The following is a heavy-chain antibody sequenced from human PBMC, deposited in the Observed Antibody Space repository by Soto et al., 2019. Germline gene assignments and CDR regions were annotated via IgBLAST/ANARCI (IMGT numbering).Heavy chain of an antibody. CDR2: IIPITATA. CDR3: ARSQGSSTSLEIYYYYYYGMDV. J-gene: IGHJ6*02. CDR1: GGTFGSYA. Sequence: QVQLVQSGAEVKKPGSSVKVSCKASGGTFGSYAISWVRQAPGQGPEWMGGIIPITATANYEQKLHGRVTITAAESTSTASMQLSSMRSEATAVYYCARSQGSSTSLEIYYYYYYGMDVWGQGTTVTVSS. V-gene: IGHV1-69*01. D-gene: IGHD2-2*01.